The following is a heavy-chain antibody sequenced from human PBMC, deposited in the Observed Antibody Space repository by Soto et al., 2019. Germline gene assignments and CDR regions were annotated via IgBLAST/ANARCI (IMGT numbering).Heavy chain of an antibody. CDR1: GFTFSDHY. Sequence: EVQLVESGGGLVQPGGSLRLSCAASGFTFSDHYMDWVRQAPGKGLEWIGRSRNKANSYTREYAASVQGRFTISRDESANSLYLQMNSLKTDDTAVYYCGRNYYDAGGYYIDHWGQGTLVTVSS. CDR2: SRNKANSYTR. J-gene: IGHJ4*02. V-gene: IGHV3-72*01. D-gene: IGHD3-10*01. CDR3: GRNYYDAGGYYIDH.